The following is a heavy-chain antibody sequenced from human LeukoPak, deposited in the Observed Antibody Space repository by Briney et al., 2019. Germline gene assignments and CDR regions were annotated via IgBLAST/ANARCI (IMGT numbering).Heavy chain of an antibody. V-gene: IGHV4-61*01. Sequence: PSETLSLTCTVSGGSVSSGNYYWSWIRQPPGKGLEWIGFMSNSGHTDSNASLKSRVTISVDTSKNQFSLKLKSVTAADTAVYYCARTTVASLVYWHFDLWGRGTLVTVSS. J-gene: IGHJ2*01. CDR2: MSNSGHT. CDR1: GGSVSSGNYY. D-gene: IGHD4-23*01. CDR3: ARTTVASLVYWHFDL.